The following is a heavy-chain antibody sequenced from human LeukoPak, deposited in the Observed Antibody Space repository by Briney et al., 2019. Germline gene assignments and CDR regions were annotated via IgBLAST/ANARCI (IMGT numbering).Heavy chain of an antibody. Sequence: PGGSLRLSCAASGFTFSSYWMSWVRQAPGKGLEWVANIKQDGSEKYYVDSVKGRFTISRDNAKNSLYLQMNSLRAEDTAVYYCARVYCGGDCYSPSAFDPWGQGTLVTVSS. CDR2: IKQDGSEK. J-gene: IGHJ5*02. D-gene: IGHD2-21*02. CDR3: ARVYCGGDCYSPSAFDP. V-gene: IGHV3-7*01. CDR1: GFTFSSYW.